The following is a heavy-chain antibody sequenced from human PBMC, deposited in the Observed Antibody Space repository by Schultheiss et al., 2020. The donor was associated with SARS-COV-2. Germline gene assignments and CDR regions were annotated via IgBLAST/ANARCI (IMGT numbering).Heavy chain of an antibody. J-gene: IGHJ6*03. Sequence: GGSLRLSCAASGFTFSSYGMHWVRQAPGKGLEWVSAISGSGGSTYYADSVKGRFTISRDNAKNSLYLQMNSLRAEDTAVYYCARITRYYMDVWGKGTTATVSS. D-gene: IGHD3-3*01. CDR3: ARITRYYMDV. CDR2: ISGSGGST. CDR1: GFTFSSYG. V-gene: IGHV3-21*01.